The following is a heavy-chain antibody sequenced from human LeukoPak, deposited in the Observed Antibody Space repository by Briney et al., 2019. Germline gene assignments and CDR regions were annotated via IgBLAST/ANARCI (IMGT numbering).Heavy chain of an antibody. V-gene: IGHV1-69*13. D-gene: IGHD3-3*01. CDR1: GGTFSSYA. Sequence: PVKVSCKASGGTFSSYAISWVRQAPGQGLERMGGIIPIFGTANYAQKFQGRVTITADESTSTAYMELSSLRSEDTAVYYCARDLAITIFGVVIRTDAFDIWGQGTMVTVSS. CDR2: IIPIFGTA. J-gene: IGHJ3*02. CDR3: ARDLAITIFGVVIRTDAFDI.